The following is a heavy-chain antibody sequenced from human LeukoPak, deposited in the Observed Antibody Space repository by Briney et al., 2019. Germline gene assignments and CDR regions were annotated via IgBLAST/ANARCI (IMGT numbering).Heavy chain of an antibody. CDR3: ARDRVGSGWPRPYYFEV. J-gene: IGHJ4*02. D-gene: IGHD6-19*01. V-gene: IGHV1-2*02. CDR1: GYTLTGYY. Sequence: EASVKVSCKASGYTLTGYYLHWVRQAPGQGLEWMGWINPNTGATHSAQKFQGRITMPRDTSISTAYMDLSRLRSDDTAVYYCARDRVGSGWPRPYYFEVWGQGTLVTVSS. CDR2: INPNTGAT.